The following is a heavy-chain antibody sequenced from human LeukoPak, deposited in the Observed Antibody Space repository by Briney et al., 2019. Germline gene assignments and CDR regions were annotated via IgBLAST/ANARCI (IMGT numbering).Heavy chain of an antibody. CDR1: GCSISSGYY. J-gene: IGHJ4*02. D-gene: IGHD3-22*01. Sequence: SETLSLTCAVSGCSISSGYYWGWIRQPPGQGLEWIGSIYHSGSTYYNPSLKSRVTISVDTSKNQFSLKLSSVTAADTAVYCCARHGPFRITMIVVAPKGHFDYWGQGTLVTVSS. CDR3: ARHGPFRITMIVVAPKGHFDY. CDR2: IYHSGST. V-gene: IGHV4-38-2*01.